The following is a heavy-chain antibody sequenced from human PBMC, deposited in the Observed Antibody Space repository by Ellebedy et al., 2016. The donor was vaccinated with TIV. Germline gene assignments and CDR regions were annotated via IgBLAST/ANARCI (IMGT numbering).Heavy chain of an antibody. V-gene: IGHV3-30*02. CDR1: GFSFSSYG. Sequence: PGGSLRLSCAASGFSFSSYGMHWVRQAPGKGLEWVAFIRYDGSNTYSADSVKGRFTISRDESQSTLYLQMNSLTTDDTAVYYCAKAPQGVAGIYYFDSWGQGTLVTVSS. D-gene: IGHD3-3*01. J-gene: IGHJ4*02. CDR3: AKAPQGVAGIYYFDS. CDR2: IRYDGSNT.